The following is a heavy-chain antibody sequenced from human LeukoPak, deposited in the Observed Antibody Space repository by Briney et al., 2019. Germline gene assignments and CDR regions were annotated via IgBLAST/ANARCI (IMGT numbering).Heavy chain of an antibody. CDR2: ISSSSSTI. CDR1: GFTVSSSC. J-gene: IGHJ4*02. Sequence: GGSLRLSCAASGFTVSSSCINWVRQAPGKGLEWVSYISSSSSTIYYADSVKGRFTISRDNAKNSLYLQMNSLRAEDTAVYYCARDYLFDYWGQGTLVTVSS. CDR3: ARDYLFDY. V-gene: IGHV3-48*04.